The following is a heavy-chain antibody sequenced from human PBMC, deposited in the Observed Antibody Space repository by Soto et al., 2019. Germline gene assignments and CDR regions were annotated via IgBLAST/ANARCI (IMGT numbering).Heavy chain of an antibody. CDR3: AREGYSNYDY. J-gene: IGHJ4*02. Sequence: GVSHRLPYAVSGFTCSVFGWHCVRQAPGKGLEWLAVISHDGSYKYYADSVKGRFTISRDNSKNALDLQMNSLRAVDMAMDCCAREGYSNYDYWGKGTLVTVS. CDR1: GFTCSVFG. CDR2: ISHDGSYK. D-gene: IGHD4-4*01. V-gene: IGHV3-30-3*01.